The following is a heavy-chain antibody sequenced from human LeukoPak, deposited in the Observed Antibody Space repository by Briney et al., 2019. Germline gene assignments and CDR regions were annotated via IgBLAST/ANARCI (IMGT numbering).Heavy chain of an antibody. CDR3: ATTNVLLWFGELSKTAYFDY. J-gene: IGHJ4*02. V-gene: IGHV4-34*01. D-gene: IGHD3-10*01. CDR2: INHSEST. CDR1: GGSFSGYY. Sequence: SETLSLTCAVYGGSFSGYYWSWIRQPPGKGLEWIGEINHSESTNYNPSLKSRVTISVDTSKNQFSLKLSSVTAADTAVYYCATTNVLLWFGELSKTAYFDYWGQGTLVTVSS.